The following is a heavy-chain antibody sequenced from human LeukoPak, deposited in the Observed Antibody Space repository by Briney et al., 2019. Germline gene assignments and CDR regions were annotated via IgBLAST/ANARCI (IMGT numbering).Heavy chain of an antibody. V-gene: IGHV4-38-2*02. J-gene: IGHJ4*02. CDR3: ARERYGGSGSYELDY. Sequence: SETLSLTCAVSGYSIRSDYYWGWIRQPPGKGLEWIGTIFHSESTYHNPSLRSRVTISVDTSKNQFSLKLSSVTAADTAVYYCARERYGGSGSYELDYWGQGTLVTVSS. CDR1: GYSIRSDYY. CDR2: IFHSEST. D-gene: IGHD3-10*01.